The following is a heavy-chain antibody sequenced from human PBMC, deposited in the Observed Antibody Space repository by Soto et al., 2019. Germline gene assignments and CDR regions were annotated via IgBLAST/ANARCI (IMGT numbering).Heavy chain of an antibody. CDR1: GFTFSSYA. Sequence: LRLSCAASGFTFSSYAMSWVRQAPGKGLEWVSAISGSGGSTYYADSVKGRFTISRDNSKNTLYLQMNSLRAEDTAVYYCAKGLQWLVLNYFDYWGQGTLVTVSS. CDR2: ISGSGGST. J-gene: IGHJ4*02. V-gene: IGHV3-23*01. D-gene: IGHD6-19*01. CDR3: AKGLQWLVLNYFDY.